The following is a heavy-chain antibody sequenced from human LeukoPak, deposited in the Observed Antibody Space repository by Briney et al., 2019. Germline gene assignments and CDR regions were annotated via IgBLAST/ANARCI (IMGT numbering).Heavy chain of an antibody. CDR2: IYYSGST. D-gene: IGHD6-13*01. V-gene: IGHV4-39*07. CDR1: GGSISSSSYY. Sequence: SETLSLTCTVSGGSISSSSYYWGWIRQPPGKGLEWIGSIYYSGSTYYNPSLKSRVTISVDTSKNQFSLNLTSVSAADTAVYYCATGAAADFDYWGQGTLVTVSS. J-gene: IGHJ4*02. CDR3: ATGAAADFDY.